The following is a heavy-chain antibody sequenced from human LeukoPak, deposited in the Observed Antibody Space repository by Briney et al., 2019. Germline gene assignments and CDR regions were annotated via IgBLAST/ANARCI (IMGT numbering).Heavy chain of an antibody. CDR1: GFTFSSYW. J-gene: IGHJ4*02. V-gene: IGHV3-74*01. Sequence: PGGSLRLSCAASGFTFSSYWMHWVRQAPGKGLVWVSRINSDGSSTSYADSVKGRFTISRDNAKNTLYLQMNSLRAEDTAVYYCERDQALAGRPKKNGGQGPLVTVSS. D-gene: IGHD1-26*01. CDR2: INSDGSST. CDR3: ERDQALAGRPKKN.